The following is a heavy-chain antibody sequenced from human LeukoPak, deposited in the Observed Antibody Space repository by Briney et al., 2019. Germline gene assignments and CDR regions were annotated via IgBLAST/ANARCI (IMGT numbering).Heavy chain of an antibody. J-gene: IGHJ4*02. CDR2: ISYDGGYK. CDR3: VVFGAVTRDF. CDR1: GFTFSSYG. V-gene: IGHV3-30*03. Sequence: PGKSLRLSCAASGFTFSSYGMHWVRQAPGKGLEWVAFISYDGGYKYYADSVKGRFTISRDNSKNTLSLQMNSLRAEDTAVYYCVVFGAVTRDFWGQGTLVTVSS. D-gene: IGHD3-3*01.